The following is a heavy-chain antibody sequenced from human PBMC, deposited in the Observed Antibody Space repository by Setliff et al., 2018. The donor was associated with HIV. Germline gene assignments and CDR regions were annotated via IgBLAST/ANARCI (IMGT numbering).Heavy chain of an antibody. V-gene: IGHV1-69*05. Sequence: SVKVSCKASGDTLSIHPISWVRQAPGRGLDWMGGIIPAFGTANYAQKFQGRVTITTDESTTTVFMELTGLRSEDTAVYYCASGRRSYSSSPFDYWGQGTLVTVSS. J-gene: IGHJ4*02. D-gene: IGHD6-13*01. CDR3: ASGRRSYSSSPFDY. CDR1: GDTLSIHP. CDR2: IIPAFGTA.